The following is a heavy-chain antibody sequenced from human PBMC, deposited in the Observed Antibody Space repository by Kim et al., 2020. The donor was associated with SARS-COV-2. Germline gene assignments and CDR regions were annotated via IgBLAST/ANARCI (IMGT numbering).Heavy chain of an antibody. CDR1: GGSISSGDYY. J-gene: IGHJ6*01. CDR3: ARDRLLWFGELWYGMDV. Sequence: SETLSLTCTVSGGSISSGDYYWSWIRQPPGKGLEWIGYIYYSGSTYYNPSLKSRVTISVDTSKNQFSLKLSSVTAADTAVYYCARDRLLWFGELWYGMDVWGQGTTVTVSS. V-gene: IGHV4-30-4*01. CDR2: IYYSGST. D-gene: IGHD3-10*01.